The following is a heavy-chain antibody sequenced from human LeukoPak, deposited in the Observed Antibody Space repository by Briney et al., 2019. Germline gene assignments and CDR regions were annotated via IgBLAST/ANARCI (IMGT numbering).Heavy chain of an antibody. CDR3: AKERGTYSYDYYFDY. Sequence: GGSLRLSCAASGFTFRSYAMSGVRQAPGKGLEWVSAIRCSGGSTYYADSVKGRLPISRDYPENTLSVQMNSVRAEDGRVYYCAKERGTYSYDYYFDYWGQGTLVSVSS. CDR1: GFTFRSYA. D-gene: IGHD5-18*01. CDR2: IRCSGGST. J-gene: IGHJ4*02. V-gene: IGHV3-23*01.